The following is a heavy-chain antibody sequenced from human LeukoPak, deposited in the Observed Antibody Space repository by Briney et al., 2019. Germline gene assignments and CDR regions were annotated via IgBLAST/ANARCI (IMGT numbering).Heavy chain of an antibody. CDR3: AKVRNYFDSSGRHFDY. J-gene: IGHJ4*02. D-gene: IGHD3-22*01. CDR2: ISASGGTT. Sequence: GGSLRLSCAASGLTVSSYMSWVRQAPGKGLEWVSVISASGGTTYYGDSVKGRFTISRDNSKNTLYLQMNRLRAEDTAVYYCAKVRNYFDSSGRHFDYWGQGTPVTVSS. CDR1: GLTVSSY. V-gene: IGHV3-23*01.